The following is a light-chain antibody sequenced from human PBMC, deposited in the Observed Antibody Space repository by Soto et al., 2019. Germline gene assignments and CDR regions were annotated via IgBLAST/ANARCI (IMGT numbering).Light chain of an antibody. V-gene: IGKV1-5*01. J-gene: IGKJ1*01. CDR3: QQYNSYTWT. Sequence: FPINNSHQATSASVGNVVTTTCRASQSISSWWAWYQQKPGKAPKLLIYDASSLESGVPSRFSGSGSGTEFTLTITSLQPDDFATYYCQQYNSYTWTFGQGSKVEI. CDR1: QSISSW. CDR2: DAS.